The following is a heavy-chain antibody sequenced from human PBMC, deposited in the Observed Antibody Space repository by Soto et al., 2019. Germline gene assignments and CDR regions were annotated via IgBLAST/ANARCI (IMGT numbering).Heavy chain of an antibody. CDR1: GFTFSSYG. V-gene: IGHV3-33*01. D-gene: IGHD2-2*01. CDR3: ARDAEDIVLLPAAVWRASNRDG. CDR2: IWYDGSNK. J-gene: IGHJ6*02. Sequence: QVQLVESGGGVVQPGRSLRLSCAASGFTFSSYGMHWVRQAPGQVLEWVAVIWYDGSNKYYADSVKGRFTISRDNSKNTLYPPLKSLRAEDTAVYYCARDAEDIVLLPAAVWRASNRDGWGRGTKVTVYS.